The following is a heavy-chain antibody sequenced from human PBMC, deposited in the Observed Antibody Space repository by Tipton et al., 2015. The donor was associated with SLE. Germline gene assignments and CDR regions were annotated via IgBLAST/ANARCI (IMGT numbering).Heavy chain of an antibody. CDR3: AGGDGITMVQGQDYFDY. CDR1: GGSFSGYY. CDR2: INHSGST. Sequence: TLSLTCAVYGGSFSGYYWSWIRQPPGKGLEWIGEINHSGSTNYNPSLKSRVTISVDTSKNQFSLKLSSVTAADTAVYYCAGGDGITMVQGQDYFDYWGQGTLVTVSS. D-gene: IGHD3-10*01. J-gene: IGHJ4*02. V-gene: IGHV4-34*01.